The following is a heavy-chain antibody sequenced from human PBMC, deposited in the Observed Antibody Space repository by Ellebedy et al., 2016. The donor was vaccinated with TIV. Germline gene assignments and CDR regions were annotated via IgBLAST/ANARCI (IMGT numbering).Heavy chain of an antibody. V-gene: IGHV1-69*13. J-gene: IGHJ4*02. Sequence: ASVKVSCKASGGTFSSYAISWVRQAPGQGLEWMGGIIPIFGTANYAQKFQGRVTITADESTSTAYMELSSLRSEDTAVYYCARGGEDGYNYDYWGQGTLVTVSS. CDR3: ARGGEDGYNYDY. D-gene: IGHD5-24*01. CDR1: GGTFSSYA. CDR2: IIPIFGTA.